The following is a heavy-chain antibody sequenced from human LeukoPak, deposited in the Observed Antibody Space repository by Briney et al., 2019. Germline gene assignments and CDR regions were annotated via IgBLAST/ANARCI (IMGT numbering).Heavy chain of an antibody. V-gene: IGHV4-30-4*01. CDR1: GGSISSGDYY. J-gene: IGHJ4*02. CDR2: IYYSGST. Sequence: SQTLSLTCTVSGGSISSGDYYWGWIRQPPGKGLEWIGYIYYSGSTNYNPSLKSRVTISVDTSKNQFSLKLSSVTAADTAVYYCVRTNYFDHWGQGTLVTVSS. CDR3: VRTNYFDH.